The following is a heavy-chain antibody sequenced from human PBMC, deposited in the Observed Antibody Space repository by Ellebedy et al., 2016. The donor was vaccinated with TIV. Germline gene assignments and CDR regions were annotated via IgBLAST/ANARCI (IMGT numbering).Heavy chain of an antibody. V-gene: IGHV3-7*01. Sequence: GESLKISCAASGFTFSRNWMSWVRQAPGKGLEWVANINQDGSLKYYVDSLKGRFTISRDNAENSLYLQMNSLKAEDTAVYYCARDGIVGGTTEYYFDYWGQGTLVTVSS. CDR1: GFTFSRNW. CDR3: ARDGIVGGTTEYYFDY. CDR2: INQDGSLK. J-gene: IGHJ4*02. D-gene: IGHD1-26*01.